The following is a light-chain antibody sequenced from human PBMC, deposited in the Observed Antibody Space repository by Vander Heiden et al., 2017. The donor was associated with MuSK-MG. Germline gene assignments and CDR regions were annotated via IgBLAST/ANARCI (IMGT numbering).Light chain of an antibody. Sequence: QAVLTQEPSLTVSPVGPVTLTCGSSTGAVTSGHYPYWFQQKPGQATTTLIYDISNKCSWTPARFSGSLLGGKAALTLPGAQPEDEADYYCLLSYSDAVVFGGGTKLTVL. J-gene: IGLJ2*01. CDR3: LLSYSDAVV. CDR1: TGAVTSGHY. V-gene: IGLV7-46*01. CDR2: DIS.